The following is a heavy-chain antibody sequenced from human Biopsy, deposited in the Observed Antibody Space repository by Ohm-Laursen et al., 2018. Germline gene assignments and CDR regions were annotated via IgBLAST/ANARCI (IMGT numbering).Heavy chain of an antibody. CDR3: ATELLPPGVGGPWLDS. CDR1: GFTFSSYA. V-gene: IGHV3-21*06. Sequence: SLRLSCTASGFTFSSYAMTWVRQAPGKGLEWVSSISASSSYIYYADSVKGRFTVSRDNTKNTLYLQMNSLRAADTAIYFCATELLPPGVGGPWLDSWGQGTLLTVSS. D-gene: IGHD3-10*01. J-gene: IGHJ5*01. CDR2: ISASSSYI.